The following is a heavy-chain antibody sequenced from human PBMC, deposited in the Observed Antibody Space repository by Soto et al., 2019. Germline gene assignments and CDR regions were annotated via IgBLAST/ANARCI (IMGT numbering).Heavy chain of an antibody. CDR1: GYTFTSYA. J-gene: IGHJ6*02. CDR3: ARHVPAAGYYYGMDV. V-gene: IGHV1-3*01. CDR2: INAGNGNT. Sequence: GASVKVSCKASGYTFTSYAIHWVRQAPGQRLEWMGWINAGNGNTKYSQKFQDRVTITRDTSASTAYMELSSLRSEDTAVYYCARHVPAAGYYYGMDVSGQGTTVTVS. D-gene: IGHD2-2*01.